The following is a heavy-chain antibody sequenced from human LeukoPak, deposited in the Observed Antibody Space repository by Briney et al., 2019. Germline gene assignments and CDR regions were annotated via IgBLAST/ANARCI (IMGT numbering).Heavy chain of an antibody. D-gene: IGHD4-23*01. J-gene: IGHJ4*02. V-gene: IGHV1-2*02. CDR3: ARTPLTTVVTLNFDY. CDR2: INPNSGGT. CDR1: GYTFTGYY. Sequence: ASXXVSCKASGYTFTGYYMHWVRQAPGQGREWMGWINPNSGGTNYAQKFQGRVTMTRDTSISTAYMELSRLRSDDTAVYYCARTPLTTVVTLNFDYWGQGTLVTVSS.